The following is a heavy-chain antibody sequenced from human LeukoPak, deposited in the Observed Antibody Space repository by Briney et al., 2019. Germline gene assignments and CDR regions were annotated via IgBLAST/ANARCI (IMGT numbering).Heavy chain of an antibody. CDR1: GFTISTYG. CDR3: AKSVYHSGNY. J-gene: IGHJ4*02. CDR2: ISGGTT. Sequence: GGSLRLSCAASGFTISTYGMSWVRQAPGKGLEWVSSISGGTTYYADSVKGRFTISRDNSKNTVSLQMNSLRAEDTAVYYCAKSVYHSGNYWGQGTLVTVSS. D-gene: IGHD3-10*01. V-gene: IGHV3-23*01.